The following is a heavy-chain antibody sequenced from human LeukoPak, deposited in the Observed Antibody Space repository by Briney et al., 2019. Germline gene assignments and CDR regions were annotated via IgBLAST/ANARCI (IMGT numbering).Heavy chain of an antibody. J-gene: IGHJ6*03. V-gene: IGHV1-2*02. CDR3: SRNAVTGPPDYYYMDV. CDR1: RYTFTGYY. CDR2: IHPNSAGT. Sequence: ASLKASRTPSRYTFTGYYLHSVRPAPGHRLEWLGCIHPNSAGTIHPQNLQGRVPMTRDTSINTADMELTRRRSDDSAMYYCSRNAVTGPPDYYYMDVWGKGTTVTVSS. D-gene: IGHD1-20*01.